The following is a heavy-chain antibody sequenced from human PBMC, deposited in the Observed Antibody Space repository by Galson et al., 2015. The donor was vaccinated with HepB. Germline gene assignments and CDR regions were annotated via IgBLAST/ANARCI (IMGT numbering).Heavy chain of an antibody. Sequence: SLRLSCAASGFTFSSYWMSWVRQAPGKGLEWVANIKQDGSEKYYVEFVKGRFTISRDNAKNSLYLQMNSLRAEDTAVYYCARQPKMATRCAIDVWGQGTTVTVSS. CDR3: ARQPKMATRCAIDV. CDR1: GFTFSSYW. J-gene: IGHJ6*02. D-gene: IGHD5-24*01. CDR2: IKQDGSEK. V-gene: IGHV3-7*01.